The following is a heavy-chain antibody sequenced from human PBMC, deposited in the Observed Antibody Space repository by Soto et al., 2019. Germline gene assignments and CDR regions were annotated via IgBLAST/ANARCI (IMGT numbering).Heavy chain of an antibody. D-gene: IGHD3-22*01. CDR1: GFTSSSYV. Sequence: GGSLRLSCEGPGFTSSSYVMHWVRQAPGKGLEWVALISFDGSKKNYADSVKGRFTISRDNSKNMMYLQMNSLRPEDTAVYYCARGVFYYYGSSGYSTDYWGQGTLVTVSS. J-gene: IGHJ4*02. V-gene: IGHV3-30-3*01. CDR2: ISFDGSKK. CDR3: ARGVFYYYGSSGYSTDY.